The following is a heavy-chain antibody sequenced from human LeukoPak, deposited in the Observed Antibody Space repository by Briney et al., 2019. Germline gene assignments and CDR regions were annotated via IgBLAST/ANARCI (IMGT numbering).Heavy chain of an antibody. D-gene: IGHD4-23*01. CDR2: ISSSGSTI. CDR3: ARAPTVVPQAFDI. J-gene: IGHJ3*02. V-gene: IGHV3-11*01. Sequence: GGSLRLSCAASGFTFSDYYMSWIRQAPGKGLEWVSYISSSGSTIYYADSVKGRFTISRDNAKNSLYLQMNSLRAEDTAVYYCARAPTVVPQAFDIWGQGTMVTASS. CDR1: GFTFSDYY.